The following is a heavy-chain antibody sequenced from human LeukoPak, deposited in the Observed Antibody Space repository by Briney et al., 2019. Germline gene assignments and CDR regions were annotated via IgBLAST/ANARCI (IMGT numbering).Heavy chain of an antibody. CDR1: GFTFSSYS. V-gene: IGHV3-21*01. CDR2: ISSSSSYI. CDR3: ARDESDGSSWYDY. Sequence: NTGGSLRLSCAASGFTFSSYSMNWVRQAPGKGLEWASSISSSSSYIYYADSVKGRFTISRDNAKNSLYLQMNSLRAEDTAVYYCARDESDGSSWYDYWGQGTLVTVPS. D-gene: IGHD6-13*01. J-gene: IGHJ4*02.